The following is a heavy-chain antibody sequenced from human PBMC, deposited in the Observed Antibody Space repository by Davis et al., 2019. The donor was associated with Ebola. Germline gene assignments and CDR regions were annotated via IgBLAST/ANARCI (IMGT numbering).Heavy chain of an antibody. J-gene: IGHJ6*02. D-gene: IGHD6-19*01. V-gene: IGHV3-21*01. CDR1: GFTFSSYS. CDR3: ARDQRAGVGYYGMDV. CDR2: ISSSSSYI. Sequence: PGGSLRLSCAASGFTFSSYSMNWVRQAPGKGLEWVSSISSSSSYIYYADSVKGRFTISRDNAKNSLYLQMNSLRAEDTAVYYCARDQRAGVGYYGMDVWGQGTTVTVSS.